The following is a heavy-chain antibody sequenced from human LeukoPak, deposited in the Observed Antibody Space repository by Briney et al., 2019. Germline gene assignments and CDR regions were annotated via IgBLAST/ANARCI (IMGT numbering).Heavy chain of an antibody. CDR2: INPKSGGT. J-gene: IGHJ3*02. CDR3: ARRLGLRWDLQAFDI. D-gene: IGHD4-23*01. V-gene: IGHV1-2*02. Sequence: ASVKVSCKASGYTFTSYAMNWVRQAPGQGLEWMGWINPKSGGTNYAEKFQGRVTITRNTSISTAYMELSGLKSDDTAVYYCARRLGLRWDLQAFDIWGQGTMVTVSS. CDR1: GYTFTSYA.